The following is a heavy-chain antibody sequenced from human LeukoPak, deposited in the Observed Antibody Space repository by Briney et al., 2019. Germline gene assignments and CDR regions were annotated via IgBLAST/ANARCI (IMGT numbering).Heavy chain of an antibody. Sequence: SETLSLTCSVSGGSISNYFWTWIRQPPGKGLEWIGYIYSSGSTYYNPSLKSRVTISVDTSKNRFSLKLSTVTAADTAVYYCARRPTGDPKFDYWGQGTLVTVSS. D-gene: IGHD7-27*01. V-gene: IGHV4-59*08. CDR1: GGSISNYF. CDR2: IYSSGST. J-gene: IGHJ4*02. CDR3: ARRPTGDPKFDY.